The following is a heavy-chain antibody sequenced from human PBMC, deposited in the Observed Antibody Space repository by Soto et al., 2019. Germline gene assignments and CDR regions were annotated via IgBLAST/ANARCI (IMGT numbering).Heavy chain of an antibody. CDR3: ATDLPHPYDILTGYFLQY. CDR1: GYTLTELS. CDR2: FDPEDGET. Sequence: ASVKVSCKVSGYTLTELSMHWVRQAPGKGLEWMGGFDPEDGETIYAQKFQGRVTMTEDTSTDTAYMELSSLRSEDTAVYYCATDLPHPYDILTGYFLQYWGQGTLVTVSS. D-gene: IGHD3-9*01. J-gene: IGHJ4*02. V-gene: IGHV1-24*01.